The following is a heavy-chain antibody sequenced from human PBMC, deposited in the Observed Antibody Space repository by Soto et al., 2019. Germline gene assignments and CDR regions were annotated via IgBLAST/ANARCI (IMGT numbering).Heavy chain of an antibody. CDR3: ARDTGVAVAGTGDY. D-gene: IGHD6-19*01. J-gene: IGHJ4*02. V-gene: IGHV3-33*01. CDR1: GFTFSSYG. CDR2: IWYDGSNK. Sequence: VGSLRLSCAASGFTFSSYGMHWVRQAPGKGLEWVAVIWYDGSNKYYADSVKGRFTISRDNSKNTLYLQMNSLRAEDTAVYYCARDTGVAVAGTGDYWGQGTLVTVSS.